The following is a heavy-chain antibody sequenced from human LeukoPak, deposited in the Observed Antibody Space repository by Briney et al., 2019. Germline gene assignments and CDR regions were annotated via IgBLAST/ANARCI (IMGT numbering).Heavy chain of an antibody. CDR1: GGSISSSSYY. J-gene: IGHJ4*02. V-gene: IGHV4-39*01. CDR3: ARGTVVVPAAPDY. CDR2: IYYSGST. D-gene: IGHD2-2*01. Sequence: PSETLSLTCTVSGGSISSSSYYWGWIRQPPGKGLEWIGSIYYSGSTYYNPSLKSRVTISVDTSKNQFSLKLSSVTAADTAVYYCARGTVVVPAAPDYWGQGTLVTVSS.